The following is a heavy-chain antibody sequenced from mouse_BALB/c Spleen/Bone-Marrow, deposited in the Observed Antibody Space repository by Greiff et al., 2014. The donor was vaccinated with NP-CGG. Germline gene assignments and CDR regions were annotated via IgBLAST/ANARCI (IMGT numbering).Heavy chain of an antibody. Sequence: VQLQQSGAELAKPGASVEMSCKASGYTFTSYWMHWIKQRPGQGLEWIGYINPSTGYTEYNQTFKGKATLTAVKSSTTAYMQLSSLTSEDSAVYYCARDDYDAFAYWGQGTLVTVSA. CDR1: GYTFTSYW. CDR3: ARDDYDAFAY. D-gene: IGHD2-4*01. CDR2: INPSTGYT. V-gene: IGHV1-7*01. J-gene: IGHJ3*01.